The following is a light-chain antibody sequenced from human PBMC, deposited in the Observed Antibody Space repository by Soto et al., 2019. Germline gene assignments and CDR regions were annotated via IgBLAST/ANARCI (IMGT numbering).Light chain of an antibody. Sequence: EVILTQSPDTLSLSPGERATLSCRASQTVSSNYLAWCQQRPGQAPRLLIYGASTRAAGIPDRFSGSGSGTDFTLTISSLEPEDFAVYYCQQYDTWPLTFGGGTKVDIK. CDR3: QQYDTWPLT. J-gene: IGKJ4*01. CDR2: GAS. V-gene: IGKV3-20*01. CDR1: QTVSSNY.